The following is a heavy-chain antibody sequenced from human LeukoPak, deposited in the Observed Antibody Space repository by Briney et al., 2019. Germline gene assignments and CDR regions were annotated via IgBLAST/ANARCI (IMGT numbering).Heavy chain of an antibody. Sequence: GRSLRLSCAASGFTFSSYGMHWVRQAPGKGLEWVAVISYDGSNKYYADSVKGRFTISRDNSKNTLYLQMNSLRAEDTAVYYCAAHRGWSSPVFDYWGQGSLVTVSS. V-gene: IGHV3-30*03. CDR3: AAHRGWSSPVFDY. D-gene: IGHD6-19*01. CDR2: ISYDGSNK. CDR1: GFTFSSYG. J-gene: IGHJ4*02.